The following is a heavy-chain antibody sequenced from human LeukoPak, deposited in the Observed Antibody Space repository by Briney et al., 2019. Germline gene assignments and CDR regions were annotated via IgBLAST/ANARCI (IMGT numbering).Heavy chain of an antibody. CDR2: IYTSGST. J-gene: IGHJ6*03. D-gene: IGHD2-2*01. V-gene: IGHV4-4*07. CDR1: GGSFSSYY. Sequence: SETLSLTCAVYGGSFSSYYWSWIRQPAGKGLEWIGRIYTSGSTNYNPSLKSRVTMSVDTFKNQFSLKLSPVTAADTAVYCCARERIVPAMLYYYYYYMDVWGKGTTVTVSS. CDR3: ARERIVPAMLYYYYYYMDV.